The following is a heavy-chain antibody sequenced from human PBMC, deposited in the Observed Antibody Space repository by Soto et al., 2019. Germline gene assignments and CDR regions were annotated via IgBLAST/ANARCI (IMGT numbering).Heavy chain of an antibody. CDR3: ARAKTSGYGDVYYFDS. CDR2: IFYRGST. Sequence: PSETLSLTCTVSGGSISSYYWSWIRQPPGKGLEWIGYIFYRGSTNYNPSLKSRVTISADTSKNQPSLKLSSVTAAATAVYYCARAKTSGYGDVYYFDSWGQGTLVTVSS. V-gene: IGHV4-59*01. J-gene: IGHJ4*02. CDR1: GGSISSYY. D-gene: IGHD4-17*01.